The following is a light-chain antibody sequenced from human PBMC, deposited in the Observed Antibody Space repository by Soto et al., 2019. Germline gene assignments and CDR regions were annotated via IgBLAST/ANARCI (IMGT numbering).Light chain of an antibody. J-gene: IGKJ3*01. CDR2: GAS. CDR1: QSVSSSY. V-gene: IGKV3-20*01. CDR3: QQYGSSPRIT. Sequence: ETVLTQSPGTLSLSPGERATLSCRASQSVSSSYLAWYQQKPGQAPRLLIYGASRRATGIPDRFRGSGSGTDFTLTISRLEPEDLAVYYCQQYGSSPRITFGPGTKVDIK.